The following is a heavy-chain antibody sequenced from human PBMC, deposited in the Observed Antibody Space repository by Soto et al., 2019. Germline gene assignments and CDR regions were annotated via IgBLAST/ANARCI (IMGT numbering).Heavy chain of an antibody. CDR2: ISAGGSNT. D-gene: IGHD6-6*01. CDR3: AKEYSTSFDY. V-gene: IGHV3-23*01. J-gene: IGHJ4*02. Sequence: PGGSLRLSCAASGLSFSNYAMNWVRQAPGKGLEWVSAISAGGSNTNYADSVKGRFTISSDNSKNTLYLQMNGLRADDAAVYYCAKEYSTSFDYWGQGTPVTVS. CDR1: GLSFSNYA.